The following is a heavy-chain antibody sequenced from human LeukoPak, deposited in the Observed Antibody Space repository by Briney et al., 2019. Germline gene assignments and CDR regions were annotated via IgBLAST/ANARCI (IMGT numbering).Heavy chain of an antibody. CDR2: IYPVDSTT. V-gene: IGHV5-51*01. CDR3: ARHMTEGYGDYVWLDY. D-gene: IGHD4-17*01. Sequence: GESLKISCKGSGYSFANYWIGWVRQMPGKGLEWMAIIYPVDSTTRYSPSFQGQVTISADKSISTAYLQWSSLKASDTAMYYCARHMTEGYGDYVWLDYWGQGTLVTVSS. CDR1: GYSFANYW. J-gene: IGHJ4*02.